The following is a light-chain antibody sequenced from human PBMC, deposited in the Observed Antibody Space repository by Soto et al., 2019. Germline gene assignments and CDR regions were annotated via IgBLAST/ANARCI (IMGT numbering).Light chain of an antibody. CDR2: NND. Sequence: QSVLTQPPSATGTPGRRVTTSCSGGSSNVGRYAVNWYKHIPGTAPKLLIYNNDQRPSGVPDLFSGSKSGTSASRAISGLQSEDEDDYYCAAWDDRLNEYVFGT. CDR3: AAWDDRLNEYV. J-gene: IGLJ1*01. V-gene: IGLV1-44*01. CDR1: SSNVGRYA.